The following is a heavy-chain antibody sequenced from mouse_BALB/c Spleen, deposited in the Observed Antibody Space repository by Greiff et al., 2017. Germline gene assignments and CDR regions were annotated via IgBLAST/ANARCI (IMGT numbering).Heavy chain of an antibody. Sequence: QVQLKQSGAELMKPGASVKISCKATGYTFSSYWIEWVKQRPGHGLEWIGEILPGSGSTNYNEKFKGKATFTADTSSNTAYMQLSSLTSEDSAVYYCARGGYYKGYFDYWGQGTTLTVSS. CDR1: GYTFSSYW. J-gene: IGHJ2*01. CDR2: ILPGSGST. V-gene: IGHV1-9*01. CDR3: ARGGYYKGYFDY. D-gene: IGHD2-3*01.